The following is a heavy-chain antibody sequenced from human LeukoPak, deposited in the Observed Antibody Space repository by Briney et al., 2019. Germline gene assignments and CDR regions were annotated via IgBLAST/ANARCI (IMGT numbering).Heavy chain of an antibody. V-gene: IGHV1-8*01. D-gene: IGHD3-10*01. CDR2: MNPNSGNT. Sequence: ASVTVSCTASGYTVTSYDINWVRQAPGQGLEWMGWMNPNSGNTGYAQKFQGRVTMTEDTSTDTAYMELSSLRSEDTAVYYCATAHYSMVRGPAAYYYYGMDVWGQGTTVTVSS. CDR3: ATAHYSMVRGPAAYYYYGMDV. CDR1: GYTVTSYD. J-gene: IGHJ6*02.